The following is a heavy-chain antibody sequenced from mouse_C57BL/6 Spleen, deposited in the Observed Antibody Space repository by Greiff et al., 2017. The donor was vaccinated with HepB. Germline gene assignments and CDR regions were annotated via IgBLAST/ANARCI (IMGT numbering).Heavy chain of an antibody. CDR2: INPSNGGT. CDR3: ARENYVFAWFAY. CDR1: GYTFPSYW. V-gene: IGHV1-53*01. J-gene: IGHJ3*01. Sequence: QVQLKQPGTELVKPGASVKLSCKASGYTFPSYWMHWVKQRPGQGLEWIGNINPSNGGTNYNEKFKGKATLTVDKSPSTAYMQLSSLTSEDSAVYYCARENYVFAWFAYWGQGTLVTVSA. D-gene: IGHD1-1*01.